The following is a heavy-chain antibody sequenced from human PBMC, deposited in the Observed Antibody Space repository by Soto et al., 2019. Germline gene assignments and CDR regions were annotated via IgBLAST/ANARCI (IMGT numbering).Heavy chain of an antibody. CDR3: ARDRGVVGATCFDY. CDR1: GGIYSSYA. D-gene: IGHD1-26*01. V-gene: IGHV1-69*01. CDR2: VIAIFRTT. Sequence: KLTFKACGGIYSSYAISWLRQPPGQGLEWMGGVIAIFRTTNYAPKFQGRVTITADESTSTAYMELSSLRSEDTAVYYCARDRGVVGATCFDYWGQGTLVTVSS. J-gene: IGHJ4*02.